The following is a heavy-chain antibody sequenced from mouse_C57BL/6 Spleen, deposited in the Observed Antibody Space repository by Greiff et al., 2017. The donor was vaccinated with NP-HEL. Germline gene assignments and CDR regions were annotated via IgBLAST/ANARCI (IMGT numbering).Heavy chain of an antibody. D-gene: IGHD1-1*01. Sequence: VQLQQSGTELVKPGASVKLSCKASGYTFTSYWMHWVKQRPGQGLEWIGNINPSNGGTNYNEKFKSKATLTVDKSSSTAYMQLSSLTSEDSAVDYCARGDYYGSSYWFAYWGQGTLVTVSA. CDR1: GYTFTSYW. J-gene: IGHJ3*01. CDR3: ARGDYYGSSYWFAY. CDR2: INPSNGGT. V-gene: IGHV1-53*01.